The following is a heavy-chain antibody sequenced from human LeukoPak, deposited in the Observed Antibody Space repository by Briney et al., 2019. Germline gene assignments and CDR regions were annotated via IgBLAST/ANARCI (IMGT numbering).Heavy chain of an antibody. CDR1: GGSISSYY. V-gene: IGHV4-59*12. CDR3: ARVSFFPYDSSGYFLDY. J-gene: IGHJ4*02. CDR2: IYYSGST. D-gene: IGHD3-22*01. Sequence: SETLSLTCTVSGGSISSYYWSWIRQPPGKGLEWIGYIYYSGSTYYNPSLKSRVTISVDTSKNQFSLKPSSVTAADTAVYYCARVSFFPYDSSGYFLDYWGQGTLVTVSS.